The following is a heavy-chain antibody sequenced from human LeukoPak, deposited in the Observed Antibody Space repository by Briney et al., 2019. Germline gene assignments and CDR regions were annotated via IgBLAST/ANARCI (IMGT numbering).Heavy chain of an antibody. D-gene: IGHD1-14*01. CDR1: GFSFSSYE. CDR2: ISSSGTII. V-gene: IGHV3-48*03. J-gene: IGHJ4*02. Sequence: PGGSLRLSCAASGFSFSSYEMNWVRQAPGKGLEWVSYISSSGTIIYYADSVKGRFTISRDNAKNSLYLQMNSLRAEDTAVYYCARDHSPLDYWGQGTRVTVS. CDR3: ARDHSPLDY.